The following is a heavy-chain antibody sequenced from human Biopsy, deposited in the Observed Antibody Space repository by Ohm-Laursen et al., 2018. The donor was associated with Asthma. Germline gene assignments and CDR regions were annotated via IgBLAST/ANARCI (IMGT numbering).Heavy chain of an antibody. Sequence: TLSPTCAVSGDSIDSGDYSWTWIRQSPGVGLEWIGYIYRNGDTYYNPTLKNRVTISIDRSKNQFSLRLRSVTAAGTAVYYCARGWNCGGDCYSLDSWGQGTLVTVSS. J-gene: IGHJ4*02. CDR1: GDSIDSGDYS. CDR3: ARGWNCGGDCYSLDS. V-gene: IGHV4-30-2*06. CDR2: IYRNGDT. D-gene: IGHD2-21*02.